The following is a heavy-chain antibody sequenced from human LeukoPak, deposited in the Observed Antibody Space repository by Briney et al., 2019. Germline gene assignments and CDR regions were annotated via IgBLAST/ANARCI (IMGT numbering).Heavy chain of an antibody. CDR1: GFTFSIYW. J-gene: IGHJ4*02. CDR2: IKQDGSEK. CDR3: ARETWATYD. V-gene: IGHV3-7*01. Sequence: GGSLRLSCAASGFTFSIYWMTWVRQAPGKGLEWVANIKQDGSEKHYVDSVKGRFTIPRDNAKNSLYLQMNSLRVEDTAVYYCARETWATYDWGEGTLGSASS. D-gene: IGHD3-16*01.